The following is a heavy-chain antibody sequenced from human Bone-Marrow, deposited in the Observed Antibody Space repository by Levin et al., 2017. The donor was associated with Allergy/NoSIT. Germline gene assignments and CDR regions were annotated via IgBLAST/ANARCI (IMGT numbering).Heavy chain of an antibody. CDR1: GFNFRSYW. CDR3: VRPYYDSSGYYTGY. V-gene: IGHV3-74*01. J-gene: IGHJ4*02. CDR2: INSDGSST. Sequence: SCAASGFNFRSYWMHWVRQAPGKGLVWVSRINSDGSSTIYADSVEGRFTISRDNAKNTLYLQMHSLRVEDTAVYYCVRPYYDSSGYYTGYWGQGILVTVSS. D-gene: IGHD3-22*01.